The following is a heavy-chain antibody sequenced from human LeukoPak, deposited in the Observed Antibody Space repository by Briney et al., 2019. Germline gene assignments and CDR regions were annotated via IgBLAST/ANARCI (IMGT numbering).Heavy chain of an antibody. J-gene: IGHJ4*02. CDR2: IKSKSEGGAT. D-gene: IGHD5-12*01. V-gene: IGHV3-15*01. CDR1: GFTFSNVC. Sequence: GGSLRLSCAASGFTFSNVCMTWVRQAPGKGLEWIGRIKSKSEGGATDYAAPVKGRFTISRDDSKNTLYLQINSLKTEDTAVYYCGQASGYDRYWGQGTLVTVYS. CDR3: GQASGYDRY.